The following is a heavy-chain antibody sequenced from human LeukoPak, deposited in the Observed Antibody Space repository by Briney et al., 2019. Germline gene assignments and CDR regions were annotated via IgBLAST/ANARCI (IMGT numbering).Heavy chain of an antibody. CDR2: ISSGSSYT. CDR1: GFSFSEYY. J-gene: IGHJ5*02. CDR3: ARSGGTYGWFDP. V-gene: IGHV3-11*03. Sequence: PGGSLRLSCAASGFSFSEYYMSWIRQAPGKGLEWVSCISSGSSYTNYTDSVKGRFTIYRDNAKRSLYLQMNSLTAEDTAVYYCARSGGTYGWFDPWGQGTLVTVSS. D-gene: IGHD1-26*01.